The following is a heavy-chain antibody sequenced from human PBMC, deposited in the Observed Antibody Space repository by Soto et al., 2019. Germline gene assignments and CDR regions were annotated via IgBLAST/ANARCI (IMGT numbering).Heavy chain of an antibody. Sequence: SETLSLTCTVSGGSVSGGNHYWSWIRQPPGKGLEWIGYIYDSGSNNYNPSLKSRVTISEDTSKNQFSLKLRSVTAADTAVYYCAKYNSISDGGWFDPWGQGTLVTVSS. J-gene: IGHJ5*02. CDR3: AKYNSISDGGWFDP. CDR1: GGSVSGGNHY. D-gene: IGHD2-2*01. CDR2: IYDSGSN. V-gene: IGHV4-61*01.